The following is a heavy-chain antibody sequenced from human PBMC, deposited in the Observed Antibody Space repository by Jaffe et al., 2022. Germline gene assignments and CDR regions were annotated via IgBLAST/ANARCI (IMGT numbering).Heavy chain of an antibody. CDR2: IYYSGST. CDR1: GGSISSSSYY. D-gene: IGHD3-9*01. Sequence: QLQLQESGPGLVKPSETLSLTCTVSGGSISSSSYYWGWIRQPPGKGLEWIGSIYYSGSTYYNPSLKSRVTISVDTSKNQFSLKLSSVTAADTAVYYCARQTFDILTGYYNAGDAFDIWGQGTMVTVSS. CDR3: ARQTFDILTGYYNAGDAFDI. J-gene: IGHJ3*02. V-gene: IGHV4-39*01.